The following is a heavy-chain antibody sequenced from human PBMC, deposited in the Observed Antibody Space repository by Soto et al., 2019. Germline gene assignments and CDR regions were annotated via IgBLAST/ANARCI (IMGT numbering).Heavy chain of an antibody. CDR1: GDSIRSYY. CDR2: IYYSGST. V-gene: IGHV4-59*01. CDR3: AREKYYYDSSGSHLGGLLDY. D-gene: IGHD3-22*01. Sequence: SETLSLTCTVSGDSIRSYYWSWIRQPPGKGLEWIGYIYYSGSTNYNPSLRSRVTISLDTSKNQFSLSLRSVTTADTAVYYCAREKYYYDSSGSHLGGLLDYWGQGTLVTVSS. J-gene: IGHJ4*02.